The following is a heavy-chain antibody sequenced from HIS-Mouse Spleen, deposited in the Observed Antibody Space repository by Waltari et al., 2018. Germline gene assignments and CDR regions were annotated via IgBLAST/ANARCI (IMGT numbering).Heavy chain of an antibody. CDR2: IYYSGST. CDR1: GGSISSSSYY. CDR3: AREIPYSSSWYDWYFDL. Sequence: QLQLQESGPGLVKPSETLSLTCTVSGGSISSSSYYWGWIRQPPGKGLEWIGSIYYSGSTYYNPALKSRVTISLDTSQNQFSLKLSSVTAADTAVYYCAREIPYSSSWYDWYFDLWGRGTLVTVSS. V-gene: IGHV4-39*07. D-gene: IGHD6-13*01. J-gene: IGHJ2*01.